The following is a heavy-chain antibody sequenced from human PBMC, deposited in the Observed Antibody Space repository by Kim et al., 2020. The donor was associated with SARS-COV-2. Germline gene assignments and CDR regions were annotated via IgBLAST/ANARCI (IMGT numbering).Heavy chain of an antibody. CDR3: ARDRGNDYGDYAEIDY. CDR2: INPSGGST. D-gene: IGHD4-17*01. Sequence: ASVKVSCKASGYTFTSYYMHWVRQAPGQGLEWMGIINPSGGSTSYAQKFQGRVTMTRDTSTSTVYMELSSLRSEDTAVYYCARDRGNDYGDYAEIDYWGQGTLVTVSS. CDR1: GYTFTSYY. J-gene: IGHJ4*02. V-gene: IGHV1-46*01.